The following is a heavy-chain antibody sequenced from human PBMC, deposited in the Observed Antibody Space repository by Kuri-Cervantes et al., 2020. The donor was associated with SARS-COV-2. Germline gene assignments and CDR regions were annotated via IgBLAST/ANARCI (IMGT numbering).Heavy chain of an antibody. J-gene: IGHJ4*02. D-gene: IGHD3-16*01. V-gene: IGHV3-48*03. CDR2: ISSSGSTI. CDR3: APRGEGSGFDY. Sequence: GESLKISCAASGFTFSSYEMNWVRQAPGKGLEWVSYISSSGSTIYYADSVKGRFTISRDNAKNSLYLQMNSLRAEDTAVYYCAPRGEGSGFDYWAREPWSPSPQ. CDR1: GFTFSSYE.